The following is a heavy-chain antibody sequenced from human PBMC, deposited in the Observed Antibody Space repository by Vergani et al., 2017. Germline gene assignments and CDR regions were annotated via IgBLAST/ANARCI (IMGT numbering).Heavy chain of an antibody. CDR1: GFTFDDYA. Sequence: EVQLVESGGGLVQPGRSLRLSCAASGFTFDDYAMHWVRQAPGKGLEWVSGISWNSGSIGYADSVKGRVTISRDNAKNSLYLQMNSLRAEDTAVDYCARDSALLWFGELSHIDYWGQGTLVTVSS. V-gene: IGHV3-9*01. J-gene: IGHJ4*02. D-gene: IGHD3-10*01. CDR2: ISWNSGSI. CDR3: ARDSALLWFGELSHIDY.